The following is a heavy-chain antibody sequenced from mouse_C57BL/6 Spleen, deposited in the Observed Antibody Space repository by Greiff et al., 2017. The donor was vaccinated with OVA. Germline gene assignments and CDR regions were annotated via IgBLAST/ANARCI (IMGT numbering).Heavy chain of an antibody. V-gene: IGHV1-15*01. CDR2: IDPETGGT. J-gene: IGHJ2*01. CDR3: TRRDYDGFDY. CDR1: GYTFTDYE. D-gene: IGHD2-4*01. Sequence: VQLQESGAELVRPGASVTLSCKASGYTFTDYEMHWVKQTPVHGLEWIGAIDPETGGTAYNQKFKGKAILTADKSSSTAYMELRSLTSEDSAVYYCTRRDYDGFDYWGQGTTLTVSS.